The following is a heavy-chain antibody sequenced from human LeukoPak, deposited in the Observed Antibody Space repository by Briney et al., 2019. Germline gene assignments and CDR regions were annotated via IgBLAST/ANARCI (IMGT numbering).Heavy chain of an antibody. V-gene: IGHV1-69*13. J-gene: IGHJ6*03. CDR1: GGTFSSYA. D-gene: IGHD6-13*01. CDR2: IIPIFGTA. Sequence: GASVKVSCKASGGTFSSYAISWVRQAPGQGLEWMGGIIPIFGTANYAQKFQGRGTITADESTSTAYMELSSLRSEDTAVYYCARVRQQLSRKYYYYYMDVWGKGTTVTVSS. CDR3: ARVRQQLSRKYYYYYMDV.